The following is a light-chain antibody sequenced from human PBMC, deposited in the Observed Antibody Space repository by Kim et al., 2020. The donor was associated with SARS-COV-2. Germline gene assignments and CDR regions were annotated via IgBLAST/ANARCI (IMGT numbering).Light chain of an antibody. CDR2: DAS. Sequence: DIQMTQSPSTLPASVGDRVTITCRASQSISSWLAWYQQKPGKAPKLLIYDASSLESGVPSRFSGSGSGTEFTLTISSLQPDDFATYYCQQYNSYSPLTFGGGTKVEI. CDR1: QSISSW. CDR3: QQYNSYSPLT. J-gene: IGKJ4*01. V-gene: IGKV1-5*01.